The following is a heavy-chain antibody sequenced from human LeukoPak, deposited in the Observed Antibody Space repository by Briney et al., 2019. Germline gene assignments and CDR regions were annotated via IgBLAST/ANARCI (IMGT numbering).Heavy chain of an antibody. Sequence: LSGGSLRLSGAASEFTFSSSAMHWVHQAPGRGLEWLAIVSYDGSNKYYAESVKGRFTISRDNSKNTLYLQMNSLRVEDAAVYYCARDKIQLWSGDYYYGMDVWGQGTTVTVSS. V-gene: IGHV3-30*04. J-gene: IGHJ6*02. CDR1: EFTFSSSA. D-gene: IGHD5-18*01. CDR2: VSYDGSNK. CDR3: ARDKIQLWSGDYYYGMDV.